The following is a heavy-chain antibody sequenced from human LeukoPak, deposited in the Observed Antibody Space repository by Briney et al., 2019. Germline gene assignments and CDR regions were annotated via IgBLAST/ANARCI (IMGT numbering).Heavy chain of an antibody. V-gene: IGHV3-23*01. CDR3: VHGSSGSYLFDY. D-gene: IGHD1-26*01. J-gene: IGHJ4*02. Sequence: GGSLRLSCAVSRFTFSSYAFNWVRQAPGKGLEWVSVIGESGDSTYYADSVKGRFTISRDNSKNTLYLQMNSLRAEDTAVYYCVHGSSGSYLFDYWGQGTLVTVSS. CDR1: RFTFSSYA. CDR2: IGESGDST.